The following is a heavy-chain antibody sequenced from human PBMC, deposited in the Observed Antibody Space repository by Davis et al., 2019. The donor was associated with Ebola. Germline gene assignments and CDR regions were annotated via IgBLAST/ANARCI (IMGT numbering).Heavy chain of an antibody. CDR3: ATDRCVGSSCFDN. CDR2: ITSKSAGETT. Sequence: PGGSLRLSCEASGFTFINAWMNWVRQAPGKGLEWVGRITSKSAGETTEYAAPVKGRFTISRDDLKNTLFLQMNSLKPEDTALYYWATDRCVGSSCFDNWGQGTLVTVSS. V-gene: IGHV3-15*01. J-gene: IGHJ4*02. CDR1: GFTFINAW. D-gene: IGHD2-2*01.